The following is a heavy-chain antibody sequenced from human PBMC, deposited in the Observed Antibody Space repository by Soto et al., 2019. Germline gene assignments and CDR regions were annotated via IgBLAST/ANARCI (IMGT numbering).Heavy chain of an antibody. CDR3: ARGARFLEWLSFDH. Sequence: QVQLEQSGAEVKTLGSSVKVSCKASGDTFNKYAISWVRQAPGQGLEWMGGIIPIFGTANYAPQFQDRVTITADEATSTAYMALTSLKSDATAVYFCARGARFLEWLSFDHWGQGTLVTVSS. CDR2: IIPIFGTA. D-gene: IGHD3-3*01. J-gene: IGHJ4*02. V-gene: IGHV1-69*12. CDR1: GDTFNKYA.